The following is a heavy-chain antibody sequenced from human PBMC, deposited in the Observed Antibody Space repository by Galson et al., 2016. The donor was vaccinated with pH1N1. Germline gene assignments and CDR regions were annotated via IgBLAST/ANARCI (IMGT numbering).Heavy chain of an antibody. D-gene: IGHD7-27*01. CDR1: GFDFPNKW. CDR2: IHPDGSVI. Sequence: SLRLSCAASGFDFPNKWMYWVRQVPGKGLVWVSLIHPDGSVIVDADPVKGRFTISRDNAKNTLYLQRNSLRVEDTAVYYCARDGLGAFDMWGQGTMVIVSS. V-gene: IGHV3-74*03. CDR3: ARDGLGAFDM. J-gene: IGHJ3*02.